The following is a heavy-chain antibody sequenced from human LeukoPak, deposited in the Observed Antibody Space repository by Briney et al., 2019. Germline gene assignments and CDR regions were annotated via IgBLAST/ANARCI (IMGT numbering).Heavy chain of an antibody. D-gene: IGHD6-19*01. CDR3: ARGGSGWYWGLDI. J-gene: IGHJ3*02. CDR2: IIRIFGTA. V-gene: IGHV1-69*13. CDR1: GGTFSSYA. Sequence: ASVKVSCKASGGTFSSYAISWVRQAPGQGLEWMGGIIRIFGTANYAQKFQGRVTITADESTSTAYMELSSLRSEDTAVYYCARGGSGWYWGLDIWGQGTMVTVSS.